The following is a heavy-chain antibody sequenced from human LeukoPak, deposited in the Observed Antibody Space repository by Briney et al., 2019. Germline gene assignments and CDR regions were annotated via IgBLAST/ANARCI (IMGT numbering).Heavy chain of an antibody. V-gene: IGHV3-48*01. CDR2: ISSSSSTI. Sequence: PGGSLRLSCAASGFTFSSYSMNWVRQAPGKGLEWVSYISSSSSTIYYADSVKGRFTISRDNAKNSLYLQMNSPRAEDTAVYYCAKEGFGNYYSAYFDYWGQGTLVTVSS. CDR3: AKEGFGNYYSAYFDY. CDR1: GFTFSSYS. J-gene: IGHJ4*02. D-gene: IGHD1-26*01.